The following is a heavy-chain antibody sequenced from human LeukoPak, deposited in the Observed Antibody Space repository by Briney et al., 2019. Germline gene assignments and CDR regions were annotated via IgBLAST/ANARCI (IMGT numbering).Heavy chain of an antibody. Sequence: GSLPLSCAAAGFTFSSYNMNWVRQAPGKGLEWVSSISSSSSYIYYADSVKGRFTISRDNAKNSLYLQMNSLRAEDTAVYYCARVSREAAYQLLSPIDYWGQGTLVTVSS. J-gene: IGHJ4*02. CDR2: ISSSSSYI. D-gene: IGHD2-2*01. CDR1: GFTFSSYN. V-gene: IGHV3-21*01. CDR3: ARVSREAAYQLLSPIDY.